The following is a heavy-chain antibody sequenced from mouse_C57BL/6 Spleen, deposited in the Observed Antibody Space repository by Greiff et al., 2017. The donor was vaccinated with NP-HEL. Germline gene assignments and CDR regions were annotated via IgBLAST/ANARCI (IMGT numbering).Heavy chain of an antibody. CDR3: ERGPNYYESSDYYEAMDD. CDR1: GYAFSSSW. D-gene: IGHD1-1*01. Sequence: QVQLQQSGPELVKPGASVKISCKASGYAFSSSWMNWVKQRPGKGLEWIGRIYPGDGDTNYNGKFKGKATLTADKSSSTAYMQLSSLTSEDSAVYGGERGPNYYESSDYYEAMDDWGKGNSVTVSS. J-gene: IGHJ4*01. CDR2: IYPGDGDT. V-gene: IGHV1-82*01.